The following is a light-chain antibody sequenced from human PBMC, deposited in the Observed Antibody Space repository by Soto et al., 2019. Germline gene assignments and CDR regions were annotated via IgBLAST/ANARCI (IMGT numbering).Light chain of an antibody. CDR2: EVS. Sequence: QSALTQPRSVSGSPGQAVIISRSGTSSDVGSYNRVSWYQQPPGTAPKLMIYEVSNRPSGVPDRFSGSKSGNTASLTISGLQAENEADYYCSSFTSSSTYVFGTGTKLTVL. CDR3: SSFTSSSTYV. CDR1: SSDVGSYNR. V-gene: IGLV2-18*02. J-gene: IGLJ1*01.